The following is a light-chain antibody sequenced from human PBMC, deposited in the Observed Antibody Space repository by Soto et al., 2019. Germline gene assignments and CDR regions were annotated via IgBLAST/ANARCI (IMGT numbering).Light chain of an antibody. CDR1: QSISTY. Sequence: DIQMTQSPSYVSASIGDRVTVTCRASQSISTYLNWFQQRPGKAPKLLIYGAYTLQDGVPSRFSGSGSETEFTLTISSLQPEDFATYYCQQSFGAPRTFGQGTRVDIK. CDR2: GAY. CDR3: QQSFGAPRT. J-gene: IGKJ1*01. V-gene: IGKV1-39*01.